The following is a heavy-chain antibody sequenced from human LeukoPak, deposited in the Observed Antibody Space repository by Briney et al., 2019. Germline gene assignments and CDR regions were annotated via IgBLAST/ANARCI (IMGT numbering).Heavy chain of an antibody. CDR1: GYSISSGYH. CDR2: IYHSGST. V-gene: IGHV4-38-2*02. CDR3: ARADLNNWDYGSGYNWFDP. D-gene: IGHD3-10*01. Sequence: SETLSLTCTVSGYSISSGYHWGWIRQPPGKGLEWIGSIYHSGSTYYNPSLKSRVTISVDTSKNQFSLKLSSVTAADTAVYYCARADLNNWDYGSGYNWFDPWGQGTLVTVSS. J-gene: IGHJ5*02.